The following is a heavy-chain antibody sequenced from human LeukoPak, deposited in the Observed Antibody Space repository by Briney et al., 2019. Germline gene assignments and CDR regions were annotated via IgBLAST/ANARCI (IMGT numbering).Heavy chain of an antibody. CDR2: INPSGYST. J-gene: IGHJ4*02. D-gene: IGHD3-10*01. CDR1: GYTFTSYY. Sequence: ASVKVSCKASGYTFTSYYMHWVRQAPGQGLEWMGIINPSGYSTSYAQTFQGRVTMTRDTSTSTVYVELSSLRPEDTDVYYCARGRGSGSYQEYHFDYWGQGSLVTVSS. CDR3: ARGRGSGSYQEYHFDY. V-gene: IGHV1-46*01.